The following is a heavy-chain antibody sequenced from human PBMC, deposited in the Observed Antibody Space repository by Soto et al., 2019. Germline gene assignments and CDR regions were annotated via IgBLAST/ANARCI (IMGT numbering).Heavy chain of an antibody. Sequence: EVQLLQSGGGLVQPEGSLRLSCVASGFTFNNYAMSWVRQAPGKGLEWVSTISGSGTNTYYADSVKGRFTISRDSSKDTLFLQMTTLRADNTSIYYFAKEFGQLRCTIDYWGQGTLVNVFS. D-gene: IGHD1-1*01. J-gene: IGHJ4*02. CDR2: ISGSGTNT. CDR1: GFTFNNYA. V-gene: IGHV3-23*01. CDR3: AKEFGQLRCTIDY.